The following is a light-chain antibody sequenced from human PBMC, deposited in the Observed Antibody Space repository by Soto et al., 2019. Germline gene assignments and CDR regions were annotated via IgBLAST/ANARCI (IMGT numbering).Light chain of an antibody. CDR1: QGISNY. Sequence: DIQMTQSPSSLSASVGDRVTITCRASQGISNYLAWYQQKPGKVPKLLIYAASTLQSGVPSRFSGSGSGTDFTLTISSLQPEDVATSYCQKYNSAQYTFGQGTQLEIK. CDR2: AAS. J-gene: IGKJ2*01. CDR3: QKYNSAQYT. V-gene: IGKV1-27*01.